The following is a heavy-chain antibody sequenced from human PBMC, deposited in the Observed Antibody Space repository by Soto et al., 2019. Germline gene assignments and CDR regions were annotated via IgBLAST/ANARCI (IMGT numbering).Heavy chain of an antibody. V-gene: IGHV4-34*01. D-gene: IGHD3-10*01. CDR2: INHSGST. Sequence: PSETLSLTCAVYGGSFSGDYWSWIRQPPGKGLEWIGEINHSGSTNYNPSLKSRVTISVDTSKNQFSLKLSSVTAADTAVYYCARGGAPRGNMVRGVITMYYFDYWGQGTLVTVSS. CDR3: ARGGAPRGNMVRGVITMYYFDY. CDR1: GGSFSGDY. J-gene: IGHJ4*02.